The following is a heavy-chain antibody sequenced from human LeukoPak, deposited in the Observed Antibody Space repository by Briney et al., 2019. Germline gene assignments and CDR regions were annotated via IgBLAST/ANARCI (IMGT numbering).Heavy chain of an antibody. CDR2: INPNSGGT. D-gene: IGHD3-9*01. CDR3: ARGLFDRPYAFDY. CDR1: GFTFTGYY. Sequence: GASVKVSCKASGFTFTGYYMHWVRQAPGQGLEWMGWINPNSGGTNYAQKFQGRVTMTGDTSISTAYMELSRLRSDDTAVYYCARGLFDRPYAFDYWGQGTLVTVSS. J-gene: IGHJ4*02. V-gene: IGHV1-2*02.